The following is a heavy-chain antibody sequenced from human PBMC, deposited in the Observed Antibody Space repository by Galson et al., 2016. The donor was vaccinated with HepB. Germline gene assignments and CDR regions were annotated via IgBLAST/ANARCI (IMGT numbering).Heavy chain of an antibody. J-gene: IGHJ4*02. Sequence: SLRLSCAASGFSVTSSYMSWVRQAPGQGLEWVSVIYSSGATYYAEYVEGRFIISRHNSRNTVDLQMSSLRAEDTAFYYCARGLVGSTTAFDSWGQGTLVAVSS. CDR1: GFSVTSSY. V-gene: IGHV3-53*04. CDR3: ARGLVGSTTAFDS. CDR2: IYSSGAT. D-gene: IGHD1-26*01.